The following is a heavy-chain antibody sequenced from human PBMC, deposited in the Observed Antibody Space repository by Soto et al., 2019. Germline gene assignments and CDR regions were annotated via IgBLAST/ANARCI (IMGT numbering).Heavy chain of an antibody. D-gene: IGHD3-10*01. CDR3: ARVYRITMVRGELSEY. V-gene: IGHV1-18*01. J-gene: IGHJ4*02. CDR1: GYTFTSYG. CDR2: ISAYNGNT. Sequence: QVQLVQSGAEVKKPGASVKVSCKASGYTFTSYGISWVRQAPGQGLEWMGWISAYNGNTNYAQKLQGRVTMTTDTSTSNASMELRSLRSDDTAVYYCARVYRITMVRGELSEYWGQGTLVTVSS.